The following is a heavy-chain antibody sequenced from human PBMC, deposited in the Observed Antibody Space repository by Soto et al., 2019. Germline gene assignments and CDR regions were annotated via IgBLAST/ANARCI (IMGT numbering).Heavy chain of an antibody. CDR2: ISPDGGNV. Sequence: GGSLRLSCAASGFTFRDYYMTWLRQAPGKGLEWVSYISPDGGNVYYADSVKGRFTISRDNAKNSLYLQMNTLRAEDTAVYYCAKVSSAWYAGFFDLWGQGTLVTVSS. CDR3: AKVSSAWYAGFFDL. CDR1: GFTFRDYY. D-gene: IGHD2-8*01. V-gene: IGHV3-11*01. J-gene: IGHJ4*02.